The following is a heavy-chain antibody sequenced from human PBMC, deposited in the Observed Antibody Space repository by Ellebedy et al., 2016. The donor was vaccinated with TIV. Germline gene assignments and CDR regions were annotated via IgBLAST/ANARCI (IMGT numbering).Heavy chain of an antibody. CDR1: GDTLNTYA. D-gene: IGHD5-24*01. J-gene: IGHJ6*02. CDR3: SREGRDGYNPVGRDRVMEV. Sequence: AASVKVSCKASGDTLNTYAISWVRQAPGQGLEWMGGVLPLLGTANYAQKVLGRVTITADKTTSTVDLELTSLTFEDTAVYFWSREGRDGYNPVGRDRVMEVWGQGTTVTVSS. CDR2: VLPLLGTA. V-gene: IGHV1-69*10.